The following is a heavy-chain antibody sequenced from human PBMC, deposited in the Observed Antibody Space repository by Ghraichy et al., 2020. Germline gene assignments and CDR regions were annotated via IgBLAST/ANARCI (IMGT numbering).Heavy chain of an antibody. J-gene: IGHJ6*02. Sequence: GYISYSGSPNYNPSLKSRITLSVDTSKNQVSLRLSSVTYADTAVYYCARASGGQAYYYYGMVFWCQVTTVTVSS. CDR3: ARASGGQAYYYYGMVF. V-gene: IGHV4-59*01. D-gene: IGHD3-16*01. CDR2: ISYSGSP.